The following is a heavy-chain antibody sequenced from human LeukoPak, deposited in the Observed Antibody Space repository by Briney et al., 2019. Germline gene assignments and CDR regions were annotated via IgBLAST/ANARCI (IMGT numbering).Heavy chain of an antibody. J-gene: IGHJ3*02. D-gene: IGHD5-18*01. CDR1: GFTFSSYW. CDR2: IKQDGSEK. V-gene: IGHV3-7*03. Sequence: GGSLRLSCAASGFTFSSYWMSWVRQGPGKGLEWVANIKQDGSEKYYVDSVKGRFTISRDNSKNTLYLQMNSLRAEDTAVYYCAKDRWIQLWRGTFDIWGQGTMVTVSS. CDR3: AKDRWIQLWRGTFDI.